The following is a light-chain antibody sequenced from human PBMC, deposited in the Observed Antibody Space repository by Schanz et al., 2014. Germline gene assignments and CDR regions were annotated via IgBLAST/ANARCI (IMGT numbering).Light chain of an antibody. V-gene: IGLV2-8*01. CDR2: EVT. Sequence: QSALTQPPSASGSPGQSVTISCTGTSSDIGGYNYVSWYQQHPGEAPKLMLYEVTKRPSGVPDRFSGSKSGNTASLTVSGLQAEDEAVYYCSSYAGSNNLVFGGGTKVTVL. CDR1: SSDIGGYNY. J-gene: IGLJ3*02. CDR3: SSYAGSNNLV.